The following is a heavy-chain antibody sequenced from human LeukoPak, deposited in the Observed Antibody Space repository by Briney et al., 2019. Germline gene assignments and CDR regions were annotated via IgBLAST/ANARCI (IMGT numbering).Heavy chain of an antibody. CDR2: INHSGST. D-gene: IGHD3-10*01. J-gene: IGHJ5*02. Sequence: SETLSLTCXVXGXXFSGYYWSWIRQPPGKGLEWIGEINHSGSTNYNPSLKSRVTISVDTSKNQFSLKLSSVTAADAAVYYCARGPHLWLVRGVSAWFDPWGQGTLVTVSS. V-gene: IGHV4-34*01. CDR3: ARGPHLWLVRGVSAWFDP. CDR1: GXXFSGYY.